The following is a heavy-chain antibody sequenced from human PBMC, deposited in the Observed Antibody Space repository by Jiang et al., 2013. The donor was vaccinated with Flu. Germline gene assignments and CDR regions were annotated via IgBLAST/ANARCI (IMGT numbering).Heavy chain of an antibody. Sequence: AVISYDGSNKYYADSVKGRFTISRDNSKNTLYLQMNSLRAEDTAVYYCAKAALALSDYYGSGTPSGARDDAFDIWGQGTMVTVSS. CDR3: AKAALALSDYYGSGTPSGARDDAFDI. J-gene: IGHJ3*02. CDR2: ISYDGSNK. D-gene: IGHD3-10*01. V-gene: IGHV3-30*18.